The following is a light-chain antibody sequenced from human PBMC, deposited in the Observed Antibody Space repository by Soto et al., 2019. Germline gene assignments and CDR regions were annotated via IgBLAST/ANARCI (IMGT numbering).Light chain of an antibody. CDR3: HQRSSWLRGT. Sequence: EIVLTQSPATLSLSPGERATLSCRASQSVSSYLAWYQQRPGRAPRLLIYDASNRATGVPARFSGSGSGTDFTLTVSSLEPEDFAVYYCHQRSSWLRGTFGGGTKVEIK. V-gene: IGKV3-11*01. CDR1: QSVSSY. CDR2: DAS. J-gene: IGKJ4*01.